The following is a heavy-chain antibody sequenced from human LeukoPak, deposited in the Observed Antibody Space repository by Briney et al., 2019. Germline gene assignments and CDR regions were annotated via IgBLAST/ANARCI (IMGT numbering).Heavy chain of an antibody. CDR3: AKESDVYGSGSLDY. V-gene: IGHV3-30-3*01. D-gene: IGHD3-10*01. CDR1: GFTFSSYA. J-gene: IGHJ4*02. CDR2: ISYDGSNK. Sequence: GGSLRLSCAAPGFTFSSYAMHWVRQAPGKGLEWVAVISYDGSNKYYADSVKGRFTISRDNSKNTLYLQMNSLRAENTAVYYCAKESDVYGSGSLDYWGQGTLVTVSS.